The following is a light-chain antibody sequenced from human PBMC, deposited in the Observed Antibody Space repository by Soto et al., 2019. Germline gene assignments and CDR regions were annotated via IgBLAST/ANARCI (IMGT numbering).Light chain of an antibody. CDR1: SSDVGDYNY. CDR2: DVS. Sequence: QSALTQPASVSGSPGQSITISCTGSSSDVGDYNYVAWYQQHPDKAPKLMIFDVSSRPSGVSNRFSGSKSGSTASLTISGRQAEDEADYFCSSYSSSGTLYVFGTGTKVTVL. CDR3: SSYSSSGTLYV. V-gene: IGLV2-14*01. J-gene: IGLJ1*01.